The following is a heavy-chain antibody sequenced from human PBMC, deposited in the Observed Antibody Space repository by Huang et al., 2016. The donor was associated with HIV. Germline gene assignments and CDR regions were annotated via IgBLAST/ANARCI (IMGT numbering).Heavy chain of an antibody. CDR3: ARDHHDFWRGYRRMYFFDH. CDR1: CGSISTHY. D-gene: IGHD3-3*01. V-gene: IGHV4-59*11. J-gene: IGHJ4*02. CDR2: IDYSGST. Sequence: QVQLQESGPGLVKPSETLSLTCTVSCGSISTHYWRWIRQPPGKGLEWIGSIDYSGSTNYSPTHKSRVTILLDTSKNQFSLRVNSVTAADTAMYDCARDHHDFWRGYRRMYFFDHWGQGTLVTVSS.